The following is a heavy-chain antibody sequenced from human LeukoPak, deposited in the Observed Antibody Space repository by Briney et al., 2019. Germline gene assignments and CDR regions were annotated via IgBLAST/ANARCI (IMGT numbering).Heavy chain of an antibody. CDR2: IDYRGST. Sequence: PSGTLSLTCAVSGGSISSSNWWSWVRQPPGKALEWLGYIDYRGSTYYNASLKSRLTISLDMSKNQMSLKLRSVTAADTAVYYCARRAGSGSYYYWFDPWGQGTQVTVSS. V-gene: IGHV4-4*02. J-gene: IGHJ5*02. D-gene: IGHD3-10*01. CDR1: GGSISSSNW. CDR3: ARRAGSGSYYYWFDP.